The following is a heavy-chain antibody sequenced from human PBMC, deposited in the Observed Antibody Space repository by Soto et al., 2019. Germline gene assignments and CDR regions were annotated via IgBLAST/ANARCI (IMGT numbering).Heavy chain of an antibody. CDR3: AREGERGSGDVTDALDI. D-gene: IGHD1-1*01. CDR1: GFTFSNYD. J-gene: IGHJ3*02. CDR2: IEIAGKT. V-gene: IGHV3-13*01. Sequence: GGSLRLSCAASGFTFSNYDMHWVRQATGKGLEWVSAIEIAGKTFYPGSVEGRFTISRDNGKNSLYLQMSSLTVGDTAVYYCAREGERGSGDVTDALDIWGQGTLVTVSS.